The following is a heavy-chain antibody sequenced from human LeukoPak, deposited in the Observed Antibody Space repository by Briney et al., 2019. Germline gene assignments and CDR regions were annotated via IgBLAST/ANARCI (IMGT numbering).Heavy chain of an antibody. CDR2: IYHSGST. J-gene: IGHJ4*02. Sequence: SETLSLTCTVSGYSISSGYYWGWIRQPPGKGLKWIGSIYHSGSTYYNPSLKSRVTISVDTSKNQFSLKLSSVTAADTAVYYCARVSSAAFKYQLDYWGQGTLVTVSS. CDR3: ARVSSAAFKYQLDY. CDR1: GYSISSGYY. D-gene: IGHD2-2*01. V-gene: IGHV4-38-2*02.